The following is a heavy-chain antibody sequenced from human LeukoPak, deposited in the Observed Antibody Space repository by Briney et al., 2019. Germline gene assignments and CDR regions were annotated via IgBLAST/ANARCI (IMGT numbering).Heavy chain of an antibody. V-gene: IGHV3-15*06. Sequence: GGSLRLSCAASGFSFNNAWMNWVRPAPGKGLEWLGSIKSKSDRATSNYDVPMKGRFTISRDDSKNTLFLQMNSLRTDDTAVYYRAPRYSRTPDRNAYWGEGTLVTVS. CDR1: GFSFNNAW. D-gene: IGHD1-14*01. CDR3: APRYSRTPDRNAY. J-gene: IGHJ4*02. CDR2: IKSKSDRATS.